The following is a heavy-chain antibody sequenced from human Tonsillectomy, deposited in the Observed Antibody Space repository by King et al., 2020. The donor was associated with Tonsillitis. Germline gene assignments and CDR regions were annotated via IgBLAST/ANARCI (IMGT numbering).Heavy chain of an antibody. CDR2: IYCTGSI. J-gene: IGHJ5*02. D-gene: IGHD7-27*01. V-gene: IGHV4-59*01. Sequence: QLQESGPGLVKPSETLSLTCTVSGASISRFYWSWIRQPPGKGLEWIGNIYCTGSIHYNPSLKSRVTLSLDTSKNQFSLKLRSMTAADTAIYYCARDRVRNWGGSWLDPWGQGTLVTVSS. CDR1: GASISRFY. CDR3: ARDRVRNWGGSWLDP.